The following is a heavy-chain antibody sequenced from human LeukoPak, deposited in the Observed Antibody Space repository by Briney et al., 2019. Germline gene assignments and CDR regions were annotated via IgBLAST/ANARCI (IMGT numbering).Heavy chain of an antibody. V-gene: IGHV4-38-2*02. Sequence: PSETLSLTCTASGYSISNGYYWGWIRQPPGKVLEWVGIISHRGSTYYNPSLRRRITISRDSAKQKFSLKLTSVTAADTDVYFCARGAEYYAIWRGYACYSDYWGQGISVTVSS. J-gene: IGHJ4*02. CDR3: ARGAEYYAIWRGYACYSDY. CDR2: ISHRGST. D-gene: IGHD3-3*01. CDR1: GYSISNGYY.